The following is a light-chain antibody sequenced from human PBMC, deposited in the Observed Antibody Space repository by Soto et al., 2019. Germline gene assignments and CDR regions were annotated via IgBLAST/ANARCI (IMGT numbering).Light chain of an antibody. Sequence: EIVLTQSPATLSLSPGERATLSCTPIQSVSSYLAWYQQKPGQAPRLLIYDASNRATGIPARFSGSGSGTDFTLTISSLEPEDFAVYYCQQRSNWPPLFTFGPGTKVDIK. CDR1: QSVSSY. CDR3: QQRSNWPPLFT. J-gene: IGKJ3*01. V-gene: IGKV3-11*01. CDR2: DAS.